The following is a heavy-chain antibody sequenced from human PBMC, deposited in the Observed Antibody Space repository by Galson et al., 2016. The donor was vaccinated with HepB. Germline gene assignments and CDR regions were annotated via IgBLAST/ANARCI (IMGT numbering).Heavy chain of an antibody. CDR1: GGIITYHA. CDR2: IIPILPSP. J-gene: IGHJ4*02. D-gene: IGHD6-6*01. Sequence: SVKVSCKASGGIITYHAFSWVRQAPRQGFEWMGTIIPILPSPNYADNFQDRVTITADESTNTVHMELSNLTSDDTAVYYCARGSIAARSHFDYWGQGTLVTVSS. CDR3: ARGSIAARSHFDY. V-gene: IGHV1-69*13.